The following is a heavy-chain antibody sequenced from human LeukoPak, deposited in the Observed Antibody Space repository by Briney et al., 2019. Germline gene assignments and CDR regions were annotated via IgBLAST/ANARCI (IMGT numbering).Heavy chain of an antibody. Sequence: SETLSLTCTVSGYSISSGYYWGWIRQPPGKGLEWIGSIYHSGSTYYNPSLKSRVTISVDTSKNQFSLKLSSVTAADTAVYYCARKRYFGGWSDYWGQGTLVTVSS. D-gene: IGHD3-9*01. CDR3: ARKRYFGGWSDY. J-gene: IGHJ4*02. CDR1: GYSISSGYY. CDR2: IYHSGST. V-gene: IGHV4-38-2*02.